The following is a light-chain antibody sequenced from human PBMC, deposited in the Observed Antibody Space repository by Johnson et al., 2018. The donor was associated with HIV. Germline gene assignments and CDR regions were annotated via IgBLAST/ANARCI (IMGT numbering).Light chain of an antibody. J-gene: IGLJ1*01. Sequence: QSVLTQPPSVSAAPGQKVTISCSGSSSNIGNNYVSWYQQLPGTAPKLLIYDNNKRPSGIPDRFSGSKSGTSATLAITGLQTGAEADYYCGTWDTSLSVYVFGTGTKVTVL. CDR2: DNN. CDR1: SSNIGNNY. CDR3: GTWDTSLSVYV. V-gene: IGLV1-51*01.